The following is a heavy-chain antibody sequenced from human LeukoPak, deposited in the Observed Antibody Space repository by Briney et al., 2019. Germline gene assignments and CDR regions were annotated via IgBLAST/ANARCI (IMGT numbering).Heavy chain of an antibody. D-gene: IGHD6-19*01. CDR1: GFTFSSYG. CDR3: AKGGQWLATNGGTEYFQH. CDR2: ISYDGSNK. J-gene: IGHJ1*01. Sequence: GGSLRLSCAASGFTFSSYGMHWVRQAPGKGLEWVAVISYDGSNKYYADSVKGRFTISRDNSKNTLYLQMNSLRAEDTAVYYCAKGGQWLATNGGTEYFQHWGQGTLVTVSS. V-gene: IGHV3-30*18.